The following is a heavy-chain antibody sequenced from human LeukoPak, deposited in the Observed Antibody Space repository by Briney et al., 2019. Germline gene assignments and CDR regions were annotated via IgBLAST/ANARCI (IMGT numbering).Heavy chain of an antibody. V-gene: IGHV4-59*12. Sequence: SETLSLTCTVSGGSISSYYWSWIRQPPGKGLEWIGYIYYSGSTNYSPSPKSRVTISVNTSKNQFSLNLTSVTAADTAVYYCARDAKRFYAANWFDPWGQGTPVTVSS. CDR1: GGSISSYY. D-gene: IGHD2/OR15-2a*01. J-gene: IGHJ5*02. CDR2: IYYSGST. CDR3: ARDAKRFYAANWFDP.